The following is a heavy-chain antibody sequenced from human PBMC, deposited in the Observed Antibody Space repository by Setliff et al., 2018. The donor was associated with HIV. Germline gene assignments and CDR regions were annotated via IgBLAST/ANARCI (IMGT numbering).Heavy chain of an antibody. CDR2: IPYDGSKK. V-gene: IGHV3-30*03. Sequence: WGSLRLSCVASGCALTSNYISWVRQAPGKGLEWVSFIPYDGSKKYDADFVKGRFTISRDNSKNTLYLQMNSLRTDDTAVYVCARDFSTYYSIDYWGQGTLVTVSS. D-gene: IGHD3-22*01. CDR1: GCALTSNY. J-gene: IGHJ4*02. CDR3: ARDFSTYYSIDY.